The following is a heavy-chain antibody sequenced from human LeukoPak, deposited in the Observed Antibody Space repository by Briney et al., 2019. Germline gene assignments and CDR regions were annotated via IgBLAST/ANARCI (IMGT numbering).Heavy chain of an antibody. Sequence: SVKVSCKVSGGTFSSYAISWVRQAPGQGLEWMGGIIPIFGTANYAQKFQGRVTITADESTSTAYMELSSLRSEDTAVYYCAGGYSSSWYQGTADYWGQGTLVTVSS. CDR1: GGTFSSYA. CDR3: AGGYSSSWYQGTADY. J-gene: IGHJ4*02. D-gene: IGHD6-13*01. V-gene: IGHV1-69*13. CDR2: IIPIFGTA.